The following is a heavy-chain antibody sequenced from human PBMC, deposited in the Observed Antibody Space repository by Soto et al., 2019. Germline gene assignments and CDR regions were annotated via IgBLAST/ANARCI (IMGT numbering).Heavy chain of an antibody. Sequence: QVQLVESGGGVVQPGRSLRLSCAASGFTFSSYGMHWVRQAPGKGLEWVAVISYDGSNKYYADSVKGRFTISRDNSKNPLYRQMNSLRAEDTAVYYCAKEMRGNYDFWSAEPFDPWGQGTLVTVSS. D-gene: IGHD3-3*01. CDR3: AKEMRGNYDFWSAEPFDP. CDR2: ISYDGSNK. V-gene: IGHV3-30*18. J-gene: IGHJ5*02. CDR1: GFTFSSYG.